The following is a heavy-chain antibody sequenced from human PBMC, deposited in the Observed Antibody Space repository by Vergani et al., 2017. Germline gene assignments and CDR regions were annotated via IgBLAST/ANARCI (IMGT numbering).Heavy chain of an antibody. J-gene: IGHJ6*02. CDR2: ISGSGGST. CDR1: GFTFNHYA. D-gene: IGHD5-12*01. Sequence: EVQLLESGGDLVQPGGSLRLSCAASGFTFNHYAMNWVRQAPGKGLEWVSGISGSGGSTYYAGSVKGRFTISRDSSKYTLYLQMNSLSAGVTAVYYCAKANPRNSGYDYLYYYHAMDVWGQGTTVTVSS. V-gene: IGHV3-23*01. CDR3: AKANPRNSGYDYLYYYHAMDV.